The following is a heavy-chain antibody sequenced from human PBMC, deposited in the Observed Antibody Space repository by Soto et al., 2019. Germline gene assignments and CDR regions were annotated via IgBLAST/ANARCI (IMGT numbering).Heavy chain of an antibody. CDR2: FDPEDGET. D-gene: IGHD3-16*02. CDR3: ATDYDYVWGSYRYPAAFDI. Sequence: QVQLVQSGAEVKKPGASVKVSCKVSGYTLTELSMHWVRQAPGKGLEWMGGFDPEDGETIYAQKFQGRVTMTEDTSTDTAYMEVSSLRSEDTVVYYCATDYDYVWGSYRYPAAFDIWGQGTMVTVSS. V-gene: IGHV1-24*01. J-gene: IGHJ3*02. CDR1: GYTLTELS.